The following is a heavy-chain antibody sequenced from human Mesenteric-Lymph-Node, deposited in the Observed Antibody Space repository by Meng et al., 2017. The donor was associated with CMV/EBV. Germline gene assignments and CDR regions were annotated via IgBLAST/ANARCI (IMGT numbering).Heavy chain of an antibody. CDR3: AKDNPPYYDILTGYYRGGWFDP. D-gene: IGHD3-9*01. J-gene: IGHJ5*02. CDR2: IRYDGNKK. CDR1: GFTFSSYG. Sequence: GGSLRLSCAASGFTFSSYGMHWVRQAPGKGLEWVAFIRYDGNKKYYGDSVKGRFTISRDNSKNTLYLQMNSLRAEDTAVYYCAKDNPPYYDILTGYYRGGWFDPWGQGTLVTSPQ. V-gene: IGHV3-30*02.